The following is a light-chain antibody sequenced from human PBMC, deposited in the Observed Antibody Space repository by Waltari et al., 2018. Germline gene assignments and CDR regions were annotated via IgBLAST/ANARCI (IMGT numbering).Light chain of an antibody. J-gene: IGKJ2*01. V-gene: IGKV3-20*01. CDR3: QQLGGSPMYT. CDR1: QTVETNY. CDR2: KAT. Sequence: ILTQSLGTLSLSPGEGATLFCRARQTVETNYFAWYQQKPGQSPKLLIDKATNRATGVPDRFSGSGSGTDFSRNSDRLEPGDSAVYFCQQLGGSPMYTFGQGTKLEI.